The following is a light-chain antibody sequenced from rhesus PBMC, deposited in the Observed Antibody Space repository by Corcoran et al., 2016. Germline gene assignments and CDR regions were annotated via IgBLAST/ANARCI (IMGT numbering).Light chain of an antibody. Sequence: DIQMTQSPSSLSASVGDRVTVTCRASQAINKELSWSQQKPGKAPTLLIYAASSLQTGVSSRFSGSGSGTDYTLTISSLQPEDVATYYCLQDYTTPLTFGGGTKVEIK. CDR2: AAS. V-gene: IGKV1-94*01. CDR1: QAINKE. J-gene: IGKJ4*01. CDR3: LQDYTTPLT.